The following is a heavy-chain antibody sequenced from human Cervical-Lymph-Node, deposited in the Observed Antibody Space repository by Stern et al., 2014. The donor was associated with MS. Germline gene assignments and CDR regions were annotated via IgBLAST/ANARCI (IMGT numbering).Heavy chain of an antibody. CDR3: ARGVTAVTNYVPNWCFDL. Sequence: QLQLQESGPGLVKPSETLSLTCTVSGGSITNRDYWGWIRQSPGKGLEWIGSVYYSGITYYRPSLKSRATISIDTSRNHFFLRLISVTATDTAVYFCARGVTAVTNYVPNWCFDLWGRGTLVTVSS. D-gene: IGHD4-11*01. V-gene: IGHV4-39*02. CDR1: GGSITNRDY. J-gene: IGHJ2*01. CDR2: VYYSGIT.